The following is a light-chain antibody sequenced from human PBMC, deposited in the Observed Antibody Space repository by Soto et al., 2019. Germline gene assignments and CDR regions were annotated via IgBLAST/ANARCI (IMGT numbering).Light chain of an antibody. CDR2: YNN. CDR1: DSNIGSNS. CDR3: AAWDGPLSACV. V-gene: IGLV1-47*02. Sequence: QSVLTQPPSASGTAGQVVTISCSGGDSNIGSNSVYWYQHLPRMAPKLLIYYNNQRPSGVPDRFSGSRSGTSASLAIVGLRSEDEAVYYCAAWDGPLSACVFGNGTKVTVL. J-gene: IGLJ1*01.